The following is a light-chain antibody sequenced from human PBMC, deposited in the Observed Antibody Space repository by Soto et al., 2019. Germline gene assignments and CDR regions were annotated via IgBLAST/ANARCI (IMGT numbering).Light chain of an antibody. J-gene: IGKJ1*01. CDR2: KTS. CDR3: QKYNTNSRT. CDR1: ESIYSW. Sequence: IQMTQSPATVSASVGDTVTITCRASESIYSWLAWYKQIPGKAPQLLIYKTSTLQGGVPSRFSGSASGAEYTLTINSLQPDDFATYYCQKYNTNSRTFGQGTRV. V-gene: IGKV1-5*03.